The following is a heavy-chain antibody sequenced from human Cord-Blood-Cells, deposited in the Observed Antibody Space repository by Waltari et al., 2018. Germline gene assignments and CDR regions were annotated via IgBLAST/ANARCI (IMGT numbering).Heavy chain of an antibody. Sequence: QVQLVQSGAEVKKPGASVKVSCKASGYTFTSYGISWVRQAPGQGLEWMGWISAYNGNTNYAPKLQGRCTMTPDTSTSTAYRELRSLRSDDTAVYYCARLDCSSTSCYVGYAFDIWGQGTMVTVSS. V-gene: IGHV1-18*01. CDR1: GYTFTSYG. J-gene: IGHJ3*02. CDR2: ISAYNGNT. CDR3: ARLDCSSTSCYVGYAFDI. D-gene: IGHD2-2*01.